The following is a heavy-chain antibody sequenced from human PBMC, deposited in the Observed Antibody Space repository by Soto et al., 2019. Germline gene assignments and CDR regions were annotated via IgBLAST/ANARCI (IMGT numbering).Heavy chain of an antibody. CDR2: AIPGFGTT. CDR1: GDTFMYYA. CDR3: ARTYIAASRPTASDL. D-gene: IGHD6-13*01. Sequence: QVQLVQSGAEVRKPGSSVKVSCKASGDTFMYYAFTWVRQAPGQGLEWVGQAIPGFGTTNHAQKFQGRVTFPADESTSTAYMELSSLRFEDTAVYFCARTYIAASRPTASDLWGQGTMVTVSS. V-gene: IGHV1-69*01. J-gene: IGHJ3*01.